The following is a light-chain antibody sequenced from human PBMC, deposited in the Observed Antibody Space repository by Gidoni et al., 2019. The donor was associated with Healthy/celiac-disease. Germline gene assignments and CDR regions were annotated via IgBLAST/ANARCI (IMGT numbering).Light chain of an antibody. CDR1: QSVNSN. J-gene: IGKJ2*01. Sequence: EIVMTQSPATLSVSPGERATLSCRASQSVNSNLAWYQQKPGQAPRLLIYGASTRATGIPARFSGSVSGTEFTLTISSLQSEDFAVYYCQQYNNWRYTFGQGTKLEIK. CDR2: GAS. V-gene: IGKV3-15*01. CDR3: QQYNNWRYT.